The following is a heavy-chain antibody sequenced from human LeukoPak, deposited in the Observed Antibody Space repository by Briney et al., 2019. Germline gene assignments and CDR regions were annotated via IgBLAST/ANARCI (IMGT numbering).Heavy chain of an antibody. Sequence: GGSLRLPCTPSGFSLSLYGMHWFRQAPGKGLEGVPVIWSDGSKEYYVDSVKGRFTISRDTSKNMLYLQMNSLRGDDTAVYYCAKDGHCSGGTCYPFYMAVWGKGTTVTVSS. J-gene: IGHJ6*03. CDR3: AKDGHCSGGTCYPFYMAV. D-gene: IGHD2-15*01. V-gene: IGHV3-33*06. CDR2: IWSDGSKE. CDR1: GFSLSLYG.